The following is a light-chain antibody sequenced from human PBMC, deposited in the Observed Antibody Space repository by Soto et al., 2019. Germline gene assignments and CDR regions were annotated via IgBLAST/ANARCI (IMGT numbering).Light chain of an antibody. V-gene: IGKV1-33*01. CDR2: DAS. CDR1: QDIKNY. J-gene: IGKJ4*01. Sequence: DIQMTQSPSSLSASVGDRVTITCQASQDIKNYLNWYQQKPGKAPNLLIYDASNLKTGVPSRFSGSGSGRHFTFTISSLQPEDIATYYCQHYDHLPPLSFGGGTKVESK. CDR3: QHYDHLPPLS.